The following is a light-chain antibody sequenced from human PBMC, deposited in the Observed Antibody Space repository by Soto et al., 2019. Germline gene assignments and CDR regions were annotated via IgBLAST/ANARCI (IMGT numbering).Light chain of an antibody. J-gene: IGLJ2*01. CDR1: SSNIGAGYD. Sequence: QSVLTQPPSVSGALGQRVTISCTGSSSNIGAGYDVHWYQQLPGTAPKLLIYGNSNRPSGVPDRFSGSKSGTSASLAITGLQAEDEADYYCQYYDSSLSGVVFGGGTKLTVL. CDR3: QYYDSSLSGVV. CDR2: GNS. V-gene: IGLV1-40*01.